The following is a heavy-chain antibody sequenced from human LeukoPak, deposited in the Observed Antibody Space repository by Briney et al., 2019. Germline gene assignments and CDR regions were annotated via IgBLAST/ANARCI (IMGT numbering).Heavy chain of an antibody. CDR2: IYHSGST. Sequence: SETLSLTCAVSGGSISSGGYSWSWIRQPPGKGLEWIGYIYHSGSTYYNPSLKSRVTISVDTSKNQFSLKLSSVTAADTAVYYCATLNYYDSSGDDYWGQGTLVTVSS. V-gene: IGHV4-30-2*05. CDR1: GGSISSGGYS. D-gene: IGHD3-22*01. CDR3: ATLNYYDSSGDDY. J-gene: IGHJ4*02.